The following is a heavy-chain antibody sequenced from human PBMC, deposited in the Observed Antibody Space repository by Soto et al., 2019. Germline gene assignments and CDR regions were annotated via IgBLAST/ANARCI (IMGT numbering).Heavy chain of an antibody. Sequence: VASVKVSCKASGGTFSSYAISWVRQAPGQGLEWMGGIIPIFGTANYAQKFQGRVTITADKSTSTAYMELSSLRSEDTAVYYCARSPDYGDYVPYYYYGMDVWGQGTTVTVSS. CDR3: ARSPDYGDYVPYYYYGMDV. CDR1: GGTFSSYA. J-gene: IGHJ6*02. V-gene: IGHV1-69*06. D-gene: IGHD4-17*01. CDR2: IIPIFGTA.